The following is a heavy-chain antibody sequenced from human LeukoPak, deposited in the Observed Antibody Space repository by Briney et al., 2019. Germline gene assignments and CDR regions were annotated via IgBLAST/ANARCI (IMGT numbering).Heavy chain of an antibody. J-gene: IGHJ3*02. CDR2: IIPFSGTA. CDR3: ARAMFGDYIGDALDI. Sequence: SMKVSCKASGGTFSSYAISWVRQAPGQGLEWMGGIIPFSGTANCAQKFQGRVTITADESTSTAYMELSSLRFGDMAVYYCARAMFGDYIGDALDIWGQGTMVTVSS. V-gene: IGHV1-69*13. D-gene: IGHD3-10*02. CDR1: GGTFSSYA.